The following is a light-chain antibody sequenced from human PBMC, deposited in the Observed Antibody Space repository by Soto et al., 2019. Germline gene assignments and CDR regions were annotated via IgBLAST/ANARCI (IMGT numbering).Light chain of an antibody. V-gene: IGLV1-44*01. CDR3: AAWDDSLNGVV. CDR1: SSNIGSNT. CDR2: SNN. Sequence: QSVLTQPPSASGTPGQRVTISCSGSSSNIGSNTVYWYQQLPGTAPKLLIYSNNQRPSGVPDRFSGSKSGTSASLAISGLQSEDEADYCCAAWDDSLNGVVFGGGTKLTVL. J-gene: IGLJ2*01.